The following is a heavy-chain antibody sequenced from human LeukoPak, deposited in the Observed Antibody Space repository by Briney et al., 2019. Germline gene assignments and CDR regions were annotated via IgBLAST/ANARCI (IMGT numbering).Heavy chain of an antibody. Sequence: GGSLRLSCAASGFTFSSSAMSWVRQAPGKGLEWVSAISNNGGYTYYADSVQGRFTISRDNSKSTLCLQMISLRAEDTAVYYCAKQLGYCSDGSCYFPYWGQGTLVTVSS. D-gene: IGHD2-15*01. V-gene: IGHV3-23*01. J-gene: IGHJ4*02. CDR1: GFTFSSSA. CDR2: ISNNGGYT. CDR3: AKQLGYCSDGSCYFPY.